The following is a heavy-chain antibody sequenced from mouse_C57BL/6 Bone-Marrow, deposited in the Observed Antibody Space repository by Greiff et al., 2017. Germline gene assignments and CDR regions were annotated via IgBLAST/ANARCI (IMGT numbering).Heavy chain of an antibody. CDR1: GYTFTGYW. CDR2: ILPGSGST. J-gene: IGHJ1*03. D-gene: IGHD1-1*01. V-gene: IGHV1-9*01. Sequence: VQRVESGAELMKPGASVKLSCKATGYTFTGYWIEWVKQRPGHGLEWIGEILPGSGSTYYNEKFKGKAKFTADTSSHTAYMQLSSLPTEASAFFYCANYCGSSYLDVWGTGTTVTVSS. CDR3: ANYCGSSYLDV.